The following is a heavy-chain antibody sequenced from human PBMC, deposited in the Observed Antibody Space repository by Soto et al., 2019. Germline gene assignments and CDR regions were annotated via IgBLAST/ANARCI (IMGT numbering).Heavy chain of an antibody. Sequence: ETLSLTCAVHGGSFSGYFWTWIRQSPGKGLEWIGEIDHSGSTNYNPSLRSRLTMSVDKSNNQLFLKLTSVTAADTGLYFCARGDVIVVPAAYRFLYDYNGMDVWGQGTTVTVSS. J-gene: IGHJ6*02. CDR3: ARGDVIVVPAAYRFLYDYNGMDV. CDR2: IDHSGST. V-gene: IGHV4-34*01. CDR1: GGSFSGYF. D-gene: IGHD2-2*01.